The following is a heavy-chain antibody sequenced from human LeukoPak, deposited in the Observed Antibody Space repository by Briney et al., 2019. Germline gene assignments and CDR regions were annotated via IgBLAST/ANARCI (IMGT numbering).Heavy chain of an antibody. Sequence: GRFLRLSCAASGFTFDDYAMHWVRQAPGKGLEWVSGISWNSGSIGYADSVKGRFTISRDNAKNSLYLQMNSLRAENTALYYCAKDRSVVGATWVDYWGQGTLVTVSS. CDR2: ISWNSGSI. CDR3: AKDRSVVGATWVDY. V-gene: IGHV3-9*01. D-gene: IGHD1-26*01. CDR1: GFTFDDYA. J-gene: IGHJ4*02.